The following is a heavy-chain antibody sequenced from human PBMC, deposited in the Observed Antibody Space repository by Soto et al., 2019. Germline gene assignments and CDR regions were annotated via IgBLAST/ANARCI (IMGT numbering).Heavy chain of an antibody. V-gene: IGHV3-48*04. Sequence: GSLRLSCAASGFTFSTYSMNWVRQAPGKGLEWVSSISSSSTIYYADSVKGRFTISRDNAKNSLYLQMNSLRAEDTAVYYCARDHHRYSGYDYVDYWGQGTLVTVSS. D-gene: IGHD5-12*01. CDR3: ARDHHRYSGYDYVDY. CDR1: GFTFSTYS. J-gene: IGHJ4*02. CDR2: ISSSSTI.